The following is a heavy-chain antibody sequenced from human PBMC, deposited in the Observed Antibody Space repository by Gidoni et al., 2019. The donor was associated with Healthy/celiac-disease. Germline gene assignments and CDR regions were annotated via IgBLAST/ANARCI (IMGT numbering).Heavy chain of an antibody. CDR3: AKRGSTSMDV. Sequence: KGLEWVAFIRYDGSNKYYADSVTGRFTISRDNSKNPLYLQMNSLRAEDTAVYYCAKRGSTSMDVWGKGTTVTVSS. D-gene: IGHD2-2*01. CDR2: IRYDGSNK. J-gene: IGHJ6*03. V-gene: IGHV3-30*02.